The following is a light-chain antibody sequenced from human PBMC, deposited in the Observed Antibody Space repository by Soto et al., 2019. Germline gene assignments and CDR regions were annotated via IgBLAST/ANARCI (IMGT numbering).Light chain of an antibody. V-gene: IGKV3-11*01. J-gene: IGKJ4*01. CDR2: DAS. CDR1: QSVSSY. CDR3: QQRRGA. Sequence: EIVLTQSPATLSLSPGERATLSCRASQSVSSYLAWYQQKPGQAPRLLIYDASNRATGIPARFSSSGSGTDFTLTISSLEPEDFAVYYCQQRRGAFGGGTKVELK.